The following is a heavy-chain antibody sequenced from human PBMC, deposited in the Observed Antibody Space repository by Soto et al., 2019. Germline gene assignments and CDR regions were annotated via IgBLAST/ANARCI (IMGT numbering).Heavy chain of an antibody. CDR1: GFTFDDYA. Sequence: GGSLRLSCAASGFTFDDYAMHWVRQAPGKGLEWVSGISWNSDNIVYADSVKGRFTISRDNAKNSLYLQMNSLRAEDTALYYCAKDLYSNYGDAFDIWGQGTMVTVS. V-gene: IGHV3-9*01. J-gene: IGHJ3*02. CDR2: ISWNSDNI. CDR3: AKDLYSNYGDAFDI. D-gene: IGHD4-4*01.